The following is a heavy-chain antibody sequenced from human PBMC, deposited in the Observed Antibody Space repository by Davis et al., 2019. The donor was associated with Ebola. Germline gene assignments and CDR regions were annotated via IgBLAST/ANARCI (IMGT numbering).Heavy chain of an antibody. CDR2: INPSGGST. CDR3: ARPVAGTLRFDY. D-gene: IGHD6-19*01. CDR1: GYTFTSYY. Sequence: AASVKVSCKASGYTFTSYYMHWVRQAPGQGLEWMGIINPSGGSTSCAQKFQGRVTMTRDTSTSTVYMELSSLRSEDTAVYYCARPVAGTLRFDYWGQGTLVTVSS. J-gene: IGHJ4*02. V-gene: IGHV1-46*01.